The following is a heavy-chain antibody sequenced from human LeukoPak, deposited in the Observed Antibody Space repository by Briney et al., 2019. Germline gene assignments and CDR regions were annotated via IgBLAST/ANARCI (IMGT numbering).Heavy chain of an antibody. J-gene: IGHJ5*02. CDR1: GFTFGDYA. CDR2: IRSINYGGKI. CDR3: SKGGHSGLSQS. Sequence: GGSLRLSCSASGFTFGDYAMSWVRQAPGRGLEWVGFIRSINYGGKIEYAASVKGRFTISRDDSRSSAYLQMNSLKTEDTAVYYWSKGGHSGLSQSWGQGTLVTVSS. V-gene: IGHV3-49*04. D-gene: IGHD2/OR15-2a*01.